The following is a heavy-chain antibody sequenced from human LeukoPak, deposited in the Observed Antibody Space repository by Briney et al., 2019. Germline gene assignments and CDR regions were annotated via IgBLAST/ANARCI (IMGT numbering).Heavy chain of an antibody. CDR2: INPNSGGT. CDR3: ARDLIGTAAGTY. J-gene: IGHJ4*02. CDR1: GYTFTGYY. Sequence: ASVKVSCKASGYTFTGYYMHWVRQAPGQGLEWMGWINPNSGGTNYAQKFQGRVTMTSDTSISTAYMELSRLRSDDTAVYYCARDLIGTAAGTYWGQGTLVTVSS. D-gene: IGHD6-13*01. V-gene: IGHV1-2*02.